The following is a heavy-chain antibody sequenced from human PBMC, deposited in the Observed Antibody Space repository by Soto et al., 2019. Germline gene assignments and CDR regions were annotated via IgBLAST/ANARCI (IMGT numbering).Heavy chain of an antibody. CDR3: AAEPGYCISTSCYGIDY. V-gene: IGHV1-58*01. D-gene: IGHD2-2*01. CDR1: GFTFTSSA. Sequence: QMQLVQSGPEVKQPGTSVKVSCKASGFTFTSSAVQWVRQARGQRLEWIGWIVVGSGNTNYAQKFQERVTITRDMSTSTAYMELSSLRSEDTAVYYCAAEPGYCISTSCYGIDYWGQGTLVTVSS. J-gene: IGHJ4*02. CDR2: IVVGSGNT.